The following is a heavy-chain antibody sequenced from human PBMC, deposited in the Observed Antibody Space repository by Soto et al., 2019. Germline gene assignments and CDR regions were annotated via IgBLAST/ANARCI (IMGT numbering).Heavy chain of an antibody. J-gene: IGHJ4*02. Sequence: LRLSCAASGFTFSSYAMSWVRQAPGKGLEWVSAISGSGGSTYYADSVKGRFTISRDNSKNTLYLQMNSLRAEDTAVYYCAKDYDILTGSDYWGQGTLVTVSS. V-gene: IGHV3-23*01. D-gene: IGHD3-9*01. CDR3: AKDYDILTGSDY. CDR2: ISGSGGST. CDR1: GFTFSSYA.